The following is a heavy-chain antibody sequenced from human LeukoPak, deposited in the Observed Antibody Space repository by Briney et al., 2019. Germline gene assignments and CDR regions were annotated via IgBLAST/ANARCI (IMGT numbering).Heavy chain of an antibody. CDR1: GFTFSTYS. D-gene: IGHD1-1*01. Sequence: GGSLRLSCAASGFTFSTYSMNWVRQAPGKGLEWVSSISSSSGYIYYADSVKGRFTISRDNAQNSLYLQMNSLRAEDTAVYYCARQLDDGYHYGMDVWGQGTSVTVS. CDR2: ISSSSGYI. V-gene: IGHV3-21*01. J-gene: IGHJ6*02. CDR3: ARQLDDGYHYGMDV.